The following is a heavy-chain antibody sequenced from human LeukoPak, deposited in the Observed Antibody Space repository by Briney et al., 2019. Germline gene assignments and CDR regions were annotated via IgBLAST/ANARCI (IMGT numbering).Heavy chain of an antibody. J-gene: IGHJ4*02. CDR1: GYTFTGYY. D-gene: IGHD3-3*01. Sequence: GASVEVSCKASGYTFTGYYMHWVRQAPGQGLEWMGWINPNSGGTNYAQKLQGRVTMTRDTSISTAYMELSRLRSDDTAVYYCARDTPMYYDFWSGKDGLDYWGQGTLVTVSS. V-gene: IGHV1-2*02. CDR3: ARDTPMYYDFWSGKDGLDY. CDR2: INPNSGGT.